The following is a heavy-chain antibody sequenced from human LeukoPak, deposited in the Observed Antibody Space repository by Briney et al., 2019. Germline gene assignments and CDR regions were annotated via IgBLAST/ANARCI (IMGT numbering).Heavy chain of an antibody. CDR2: INHSGST. J-gene: IGHJ4*02. D-gene: IGHD4-17*01. CDR1: GGSFSGYY. V-gene: IGHV4-34*01. Sequence: SETLSLTCAVYGGSFSGYYWSWIRQPPGKGLEWIGEINHSGSTNYSPSLKSRVTISVDTSKNQFSLKLSSVTAADTAVYYCARGSPTVSFDYWGQGTLVTVSS. CDR3: ARGSPTVSFDY.